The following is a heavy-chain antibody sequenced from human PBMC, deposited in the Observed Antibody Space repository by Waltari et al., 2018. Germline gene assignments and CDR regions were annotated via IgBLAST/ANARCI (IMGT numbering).Heavy chain of an antibody. CDR2: IYHSGST. V-gene: IGHV4-38-2*01. Sequence: QVQLQESGPGLVKPSETLSLTCAVSGYSIRSCDYWGWIRQPPGKGLEWIGTIYHSGSTYYNPSLKSRVTISVDTSKNHFSLRLTSVTAADTALYYCARQPGGQELDYWGQGTLVTVSS. CDR1: GYSIRSCDY. J-gene: IGHJ4*02. D-gene: IGHD3-16*01. CDR3: ARQPGGQELDY.